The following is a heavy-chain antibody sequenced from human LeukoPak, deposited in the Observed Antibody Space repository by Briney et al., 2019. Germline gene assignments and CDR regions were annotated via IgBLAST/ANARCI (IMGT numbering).Heavy chain of an antibody. J-gene: IGHJ4*02. Sequence: PGRSLGLSCAASGFTFSSYGMHWVRQAPGKGPEWVAVIWYDGSNKYYADSVKGRFIISRDNSKNTLYLQMNSLRAEDTAVYYCARDNRWNRGYYSLDYWGQGTLVTVSS. CDR1: GFTFSSYG. V-gene: IGHV3-33*01. CDR3: ARDNRWNRGYYSLDY. CDR2: IWYDGSNK. D-gene: IGHD3-22*01.